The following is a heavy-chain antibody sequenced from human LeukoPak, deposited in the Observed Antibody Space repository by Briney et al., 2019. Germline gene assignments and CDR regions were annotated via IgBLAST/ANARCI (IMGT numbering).Heavy chain of an antibody. CDR2: INPSGGTT. CDR3: AREGRGGSFWDY. J-gene: IGHJ4*02. CDR1: GYTFITYS. D-gene: IGHD6-13*01. V-gene: IGHV1-46*01. Sequence: ASVKVSCKASGYTFITYSMHWVRQAPGQGLQWMGIINPSGGTTRYAQKFQGRVTMTRDMSTSTVYMEMSSLRSEDTAMYYCAREGRGGSFWDYWGQGTLVTVSS.